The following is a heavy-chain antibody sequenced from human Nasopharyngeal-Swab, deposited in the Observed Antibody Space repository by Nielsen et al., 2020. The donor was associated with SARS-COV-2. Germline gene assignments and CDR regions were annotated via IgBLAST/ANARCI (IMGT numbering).Heavy chain of an antibody. CDR3: ARRLKDYNYYDSSGPDWYFDL. J-gene: IGHJ2*01. D-gene: IGHD3-22*01. CDR1: GYSFTSYW. CDR2: IYPGDSDT. Sequence: GESLKISCKGSGYSFTSYWIGWVRQMPGKGLEWMGIIYPGDSDTRYSPSFQGQVTTSADKSISTAYLQWSSLKASDTAMYYCARRLKDYNYYDSSGPDWYFDLWGRGTLVTVSS. V-gene: IGHV5-51*01.